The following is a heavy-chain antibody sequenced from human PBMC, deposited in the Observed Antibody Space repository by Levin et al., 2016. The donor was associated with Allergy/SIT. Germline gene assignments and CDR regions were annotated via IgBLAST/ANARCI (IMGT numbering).Heavy chain of an antibody. V-gene: IGHV3-21*01. CDR3: ARDRGYQDAFDI. CDR1: GFTFSSYS. D-gene: IGHD3-22*01. CDR2: ISSSSSYI. J-gene: IGHJ3*02. Sequence: GESLKISCAASGFTFSSYSMNWVRQAPGKGLEWVSSISSSSSYIYYADSVKGRFTISRDNAKNSLYLQMNSLRAEDTAVYYCARDRGYQDAFDIWGQGTMVTVSS.